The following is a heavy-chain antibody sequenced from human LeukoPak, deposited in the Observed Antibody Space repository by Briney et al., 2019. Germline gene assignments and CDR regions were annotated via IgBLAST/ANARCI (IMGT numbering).Heavy chain of an antibody. CDR2: MNPNSGNT. J-gene: IGHJ5*02. Sequence: GASVKVSCKASGYTFTSYDINWVRQATGQGLEWMGWMNPNSGNTGYAQKFQGRVTITRNTSISTAYMELGSLRSEDTAVYYCARVRGAARRMRTTGWFDPWGQGTLVTVSS. V-gene: IGHV1-8*03. CDR3: ARVRGAARRMRTTGWFDP. D-gene: IGHD6-6*01. CDR1: GYTFTSYD.